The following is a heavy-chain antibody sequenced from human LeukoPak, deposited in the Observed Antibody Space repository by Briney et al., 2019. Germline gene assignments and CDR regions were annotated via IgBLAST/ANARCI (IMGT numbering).Heavy chain of an antibody. Sequence: PSETLSLTCAVYGGSFSGYYWSWIRQPPGEGLEWIGEINHSGSTNYNPSLKSRVTISVDTSKNQFSLKLSSVTAADTAVYYCAGYYYDSSGYYRALDYWGQGTLVTVSS. V-gene: IGHV4-34*01. CDR2: INHSGST. CDR1: GGSFSGYY. CDR3: AGYYYDSSGYYRALDY. D-gene: IGHD3-22*01. J-gene: IGHJ4*02.